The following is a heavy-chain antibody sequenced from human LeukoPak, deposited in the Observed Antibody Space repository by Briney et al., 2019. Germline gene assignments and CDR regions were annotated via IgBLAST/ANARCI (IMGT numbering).Heavy chain of an antibody. CDR1: GGTFSSYA. D-gene: IGHD3-9*01. CDR3: ARGRGYFDWSEGEFDY. J-gene: IGHJ4*02. CDR2: IIPIFGTA. Sequence: SVKVSCKASGGTFSSYAISWVRQAPGQGLEWMGGIIPIFGTANYAQKSQGRVTITADESTSTAYMELSSLRSEDTAVYYCARGRGYFDWSEGEFDYWGQGTLVTVSS. V-gene: IGHV1-69*13.